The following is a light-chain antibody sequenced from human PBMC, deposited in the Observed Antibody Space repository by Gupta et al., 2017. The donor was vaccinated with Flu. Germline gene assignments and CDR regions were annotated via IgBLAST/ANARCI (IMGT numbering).Light chain of an antibody. V-gene: IGLV2-14*03. CDR3: SSYTSSSTLYV. CDR1: TSDVGAYNY. Sequence: QSALTQPASVSGSPGQSITISCAGTTSDVGAYNYVSWYQQHPGKAPKLMIYEVSNRPSGVSNRFSGSKSGSTASLTTTGLQAEEEADYYCSSYTSSSTLYVFGTGTKDTVL. J-gene: IGLJ1*01. CDR2: EVS.